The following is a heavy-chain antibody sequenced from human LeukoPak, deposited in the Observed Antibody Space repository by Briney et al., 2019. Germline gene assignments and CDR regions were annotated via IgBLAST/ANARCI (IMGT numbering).Heavy chain of an antibody. CDR3: ARGGQGDGYSADEAFDV. CDR1: GDSVVSNSTA. Sequence: SQTLSLTCVISGDSVVSNSTACNWIRQSPSRGLEWLGRTYYRSKWYNDYAVSVKSRIIINPDTSKNQFSLQLNSVTPEDTAVYYCARGGQGDGYSADEAFDVWGQGTMVTVS. D-gene: IGHD5-24*01. J-gene: IGHJ3*01. CDR2: TYYRSKWYN. V-gene: IGHV6-1*01.